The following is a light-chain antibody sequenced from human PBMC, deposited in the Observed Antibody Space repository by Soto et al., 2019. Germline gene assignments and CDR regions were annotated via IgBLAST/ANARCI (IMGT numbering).Light chain of an antibody. J-gene: IGKJ5*01. V-gene: IGKV3-11*01. Sequence: EIVLTQSPDTLSLSPGERATLSCWASHSVTTHLAWFQQRPGQTPRILIYDASTRAPGIPARLSGRGSGADFTLTISSIEPEDFAVYYCQQRSDSITFGQGTRLEI. CDR2: DAS. CDR1: HSVTTH. CDR3: QQRSDSIT.